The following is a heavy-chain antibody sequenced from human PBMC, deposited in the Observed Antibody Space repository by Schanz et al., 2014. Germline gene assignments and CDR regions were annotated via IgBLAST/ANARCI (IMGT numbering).Heavy chain of an antibody. Sequence: EVQLLESGGGLVQPGGSLTLSCAASRFTVTNAWMSWVRQAPGKGPEWVGRVRKKEFSDDTEEYAASVRGRFTISRDDSKNVVNLQMNGLKTEDTAMYYCVREGSTTPVAGLRSFDWLGRFDYWGQGALVTVSS. CDR1: RFTVTNAW. D-gene: IGHD3-9*01. V-gene: IGHV3-72*01. CDR3: VREGSTTPVAGLRSFDWLGRFDY. CDR2: VRKKEFSDDTE. J-gene: IGHJ4*02.